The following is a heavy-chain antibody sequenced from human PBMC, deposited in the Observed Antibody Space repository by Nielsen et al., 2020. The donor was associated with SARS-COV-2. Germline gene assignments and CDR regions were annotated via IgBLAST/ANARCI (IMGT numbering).Heavy chain of an antibody. Sequence: SQTLSLTCAISGDSVSSSSAAWNWIRQSPSRGLEWLGRTYYRSKWYNDYAVSVKSRITINPDTSKNQFSLHLNSVTPEDTAVYYCARARGAYGDYYYHYYTDVWGKGTTVTVSS. CDR1: GDSVSSSSAA. CDR2: TYYRSKWYN. J-gene: IGHJ6*03. V-gene: IGHV6-1*01. CDR3: ARARGAYGDYYYHYYTDV. D-gene: IGHD4-17*01.